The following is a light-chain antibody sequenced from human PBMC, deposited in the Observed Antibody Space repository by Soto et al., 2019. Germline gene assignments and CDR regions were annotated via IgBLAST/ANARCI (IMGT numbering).Light chain of an antibody. CDR2: AAF. V-gene: IGKV1-39*01. CDR1: QTINTY. Sequence: DIQMTQSPSSLSASVGDRVTITCRASQTINTYLNWYQQTPGKAPKLLIYAAFSLQSGVPSRFSGSGSGTDFTLTISSLQPEDFAIYYCQQTYTTPEITFGQGTRLEIK. CDR3: QQTYTTPEIT. J-gene: IGKJ5*01.